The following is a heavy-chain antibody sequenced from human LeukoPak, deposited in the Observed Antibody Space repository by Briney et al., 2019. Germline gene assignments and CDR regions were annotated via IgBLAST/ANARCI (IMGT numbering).Heavy chain of an antibody. CDR2: IFPGDSDA. CDR1: GYIFTNYW. CDR3: ARDSGGDFWSTPMDY. J-gene: IGHJ4*02. V-gene: IGHV5-51*01. D-gene: IGHD3-3*01. Sequence: GESLKISCKGSGYIFTNYWIGWVRQMPGKGLEWMGIIFPGDSDAKYSPSFKGQVTMSVDKSTSTACLQWSSLKASDTAIYFCARDSGGDFWSTPMDYWGQGTVVTVSS.